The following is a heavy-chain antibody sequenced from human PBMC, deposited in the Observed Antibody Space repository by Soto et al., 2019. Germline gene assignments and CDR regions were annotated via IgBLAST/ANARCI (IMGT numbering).Heavy chain of an antibody. CDR3: AKDSLAVAGPPGPTTLRFNFDY. V-gene: IGHV3-23*01. D-gene: IGHD6-19*01. Sequence: GGSLRLSCAASGFTFSSYAMSWVRQAPGKGLEWVSAISGSGGSTYYADSVKGRFTISRDNSKNTLYLQMNSLRAEDTAVYYCAKDSLAVAGPPGPTTLRFNFDYRGQGTLVTVSS. CDR1: GFTFSSYA. CDR2: ISGSGGST. J-gene: IGHJ4*02.